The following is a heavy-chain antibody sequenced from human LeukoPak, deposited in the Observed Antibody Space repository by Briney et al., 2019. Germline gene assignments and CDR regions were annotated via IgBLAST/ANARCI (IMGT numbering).Heavy chain of an antibody. CDR1: GYIFTDYY. Sequence: ASVEVPCKASGYIFTDYYIHWVRQAPGQGHEWMGRINPNSGGTNFAQKFQARVTMTSDTSISTAYMEVSGLESDDTAVYYCARARYCYTTSCPLDYWGQGTLVTVSS. CDR3: ARARYCYTTSCPLDY. V-gene: IGHV1-2*06. D-gene: IGHD2-2*01. J-gene: IGHJ4*02. CDR2: INPNSGGT.